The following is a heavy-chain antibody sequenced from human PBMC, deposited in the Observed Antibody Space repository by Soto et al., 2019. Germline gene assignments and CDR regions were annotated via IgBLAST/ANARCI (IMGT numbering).Heavy chain of an antibody. V-gene: IGHV4-31*03. CDR3: AASCVACGGFNYYGMDV. Sequence: QVQLQESGPGLVKPSQTLSLTCTVSGGSISSGGYYWYWIRQHPGKGLEWIGYIYYSGTTYYNPSLKSRVTISVXXSXNXXSVRPSSVTAADTAVYYCAASCVACGGFNYYGMDVWGQGATVTVSS. D-gene: IGHD2-21*01. J-gene: IGHJ6*02. CDR2: IYYSGTT. CDR1: GGSISSGGYY.